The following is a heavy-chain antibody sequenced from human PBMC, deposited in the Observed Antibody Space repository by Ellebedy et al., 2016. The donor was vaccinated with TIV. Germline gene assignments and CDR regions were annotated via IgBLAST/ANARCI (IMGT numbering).Heavy chain of an antibody. J-gene: IGHJ4*02. CDR1: GFTFSSYW. CDR2: IKQDGSEK. Sequence: GESLKISCAASGFTFSSYWMSWVRQAPGKGLEWVANIKQDGSEKYYVDSVKGRFTISRDNAKNSLYLQMNSLRAEDTAVYYCARLVTGTVVTHPGSFDYWGQGTLVTVSS. CDR3: ARLVTGTVVTHPGSFDY. D-gene: IGHD4-23*01. V-gene: IGHV3-7*01.